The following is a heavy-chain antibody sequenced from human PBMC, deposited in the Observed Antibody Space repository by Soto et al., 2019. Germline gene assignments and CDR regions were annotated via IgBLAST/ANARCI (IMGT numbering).Heavy chain of an antibody. CDR2: IYYSGNT. V-gene: IGHV4-39*01. J-gene: IGHJ4*02. CDR3: STTIYSGGWSRDN. CDR1: GGSIVSLDCC. D-gene: IGHD6-19*01. Sequence: SVPQCVTWTVSGGSIVSLDCCRSIIQQPPGKGLEWIGFIYYSGNTYYNPSLKSRVTISADLSKNQFSLELHSVTAADTAVYYCSTTIYSGGWSRDNWGQGTLVTVSS.